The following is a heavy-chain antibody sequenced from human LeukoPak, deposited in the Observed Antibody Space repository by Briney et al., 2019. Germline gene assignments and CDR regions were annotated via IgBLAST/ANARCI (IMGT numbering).Heavy chain of an antibody. CDR1: GGSISSGSYY. V-gene: IGHV4-61*02. CDR2: IYTSGST. CDR3: ARDPRGGAFDI. Sequence: SQTLSLTCTVSGGSISSGSYYWSWIRQPAGKGLEWIGRIYTSGSTNYNPSLKSRVTISVDTSKNQFSLKLSSVTAADTAVYYCARDPRGGAFDIWGQGTIVTVSS. J-gene: IGHJ3*02.